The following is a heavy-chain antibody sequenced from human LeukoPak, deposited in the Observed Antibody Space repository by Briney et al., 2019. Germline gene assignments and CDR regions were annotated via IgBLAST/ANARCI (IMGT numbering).Heavy chain of an antibody. CDR1: GYTFTDYY. V-gene: IGHV1-2*06. CDR3: AKPHDDYENWFDP. Sequence: ASVKVSCKASGYTFTDYYIHWVRQAPGQGLEWMGRINPNSGDTNYAQNFQGRVTMTRDTSISTAYIDLSSLSSHTTALYYRAKPHDDYENWFDPWGQGTLVTVSS. CDR2: INPNSGDT. D-gene: IGHD4-17*01. J-gene: IGHJ5*02.